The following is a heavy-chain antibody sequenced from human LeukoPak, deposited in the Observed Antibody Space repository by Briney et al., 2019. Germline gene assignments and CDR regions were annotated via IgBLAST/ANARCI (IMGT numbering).Heavy chain of an antibody. CDR1: GGSISSYY. V-gene: IGHV4-4*07. CDR2: IYTSGST. CDR3: ARETAYYYDSSGYWTYYFDY. J-gene: IGHJ4*02. Sequence: SETLSLTCTVSGGSISSYYWSWIRQPAGKGLEWIGRIYTSGSTNYNPSLKSRVTMSVDTSKNQFSLKLRSVTAADTAVYYCARETAYYYDSSGYWTYYFDYWGQGTLVTVSS. D-gene: IGHD3-22*01.